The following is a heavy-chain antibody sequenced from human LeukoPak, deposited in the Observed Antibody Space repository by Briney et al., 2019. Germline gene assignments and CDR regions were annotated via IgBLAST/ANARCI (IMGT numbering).Heavy chain of an antibody. V-gene: IGHV4-39*07. CDR1: GGSISSSSYY. Sequence: SETPSLTCTVSGGSISSSSYYWGWIRQPPGKGLEWIGSIYYSGSTYYNPSLKSRVTISVDTSKNQFSLKLSSVTAADTAVYYCARAGYCSGGSCYSRGGYNWFDPWGQGTLVTVSS. CDR2: IYYSGST. D-gene: IGHD2-15*01. CDR3: ARAGYCSGGSCYSRGGYNWFDP. J-gene: IGHJ5*02.